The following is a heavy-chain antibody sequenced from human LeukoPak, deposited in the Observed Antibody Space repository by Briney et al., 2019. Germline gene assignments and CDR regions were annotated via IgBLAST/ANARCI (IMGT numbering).Heavy chain of an antibody. J-gene: IGHJ4*02. CDR1: GGSISSYY. CDR2: IYYSGST. V-gene: IGHV4-59*08. CDR3: ARRVDIAVAGGSYYFDY. D-gene: IGHD6-19*01. Sequence: PSETLSLTCTVSGGSISSYYWSWIRQPPGKGLEWIGYIYYSGSTNYNPSLKRRVTISLDTSKNQFSLKLSSVTAADTAVYYCARRVDIAVAGGSYYFDYWGQGTLVTVSS.